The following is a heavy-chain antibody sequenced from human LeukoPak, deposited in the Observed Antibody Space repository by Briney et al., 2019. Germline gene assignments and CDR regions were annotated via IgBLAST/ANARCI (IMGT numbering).Heavy chain of an antibody. Sequence: GGSLRLSCAASGFTFSSYSMNWVRQAPGKGLEWVSSISISSSYIYYADSVKRRFNIARENTKNSLFLQMNSLRAEDTAVYYCARVARNMVRGVIIAYFDYWGQGTLVTVSS. V-gene: IGHV3-21*01. J-gene: IGHJ4*02. D-gene: IGHD3-10*01. CDR3: ARVARNMVRGVIIAYFDY. CDR1: GFTFSSYS. CDR2: ISISSSYI.